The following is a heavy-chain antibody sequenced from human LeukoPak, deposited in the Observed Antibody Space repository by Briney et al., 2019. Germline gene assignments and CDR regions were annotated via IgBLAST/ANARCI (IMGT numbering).Heavy chain of an antibody. V-gene: IGHV3-21*01. J-gene: IGHJ4*02. CDR2: ISSSSSYI. D-gene: IGHD2-15*01. CDR3: ARADIVVVVAAIVFDY. Sequence: GGSLRLSCAASGFTFSSYSMNWVRQAPGKGLEWVSSISSSSSYIYYADSVKGRFTISRDNAKNSLYLQMNSLRAEDTAVYYCARADIVVVVAAIVFDYWGQGTLVTVSS. CDR1: GFTFSSYS.